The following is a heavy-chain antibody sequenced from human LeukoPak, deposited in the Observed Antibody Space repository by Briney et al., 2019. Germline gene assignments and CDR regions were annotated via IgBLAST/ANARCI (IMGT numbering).Heavy chain of an antibody. Sequence: SETLSLTCTVSGGSISSHYWSWIRQPPGKGLEWIGYIYYSGSTNYNPSLKSRVTISVDTSKNQFSLKLSSVTAADTAVYYCARDLNLWGQGTLATVSS. CDR1: GGSISSHY. CDR2: IYYSGST. CDR3: ARDLNL. V-gene: IGHV4-59*11. J-gene: IGHJ4*02.